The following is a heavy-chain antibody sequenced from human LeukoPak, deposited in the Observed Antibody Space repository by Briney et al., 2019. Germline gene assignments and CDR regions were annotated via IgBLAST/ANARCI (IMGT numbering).Heavy chain of an antibody. CDR3: ARGLTTYGNGKLFYQYNWFTR. J-gene: IGHJ5*02. V-gene: IGHV1-8*01. CDR2: MNPKSGNT. CDR1: GYFFINHD. Sequence: ASVKVSCKASGYFFINHDINWVRQATGQGLEWMGWMNPKSGNTGYSQKFQGRVTLTRDTSTNTAHMELTGLRYEDTAVYYCARGLTTYGNGKLFYQYNWFTRGAREPWSPSPQ. D-gene: IGHD3-10*01.